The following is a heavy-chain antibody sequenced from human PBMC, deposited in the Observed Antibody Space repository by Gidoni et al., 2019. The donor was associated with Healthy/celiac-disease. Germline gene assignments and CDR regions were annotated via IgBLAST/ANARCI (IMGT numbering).Heavy chain of an antibody. CDR2: INHSGST. V-gene: IGHV4-34*01. CDR3: ARVEAGGPAATMLGNAFDI. D-gene: IGHD2-2*01. Sequence: QVQLPQWGAGLLKPSETLSLTCAVYGGSFRGYYWSWIRQPPGKGLEWIGEINHSGSTNYNPSLKRRVNISVDTSKNQFSLKLSSVTAADTAVYYCARVEAGGPAATMLGNAFDIWGQGTMVTVSA. CDR1: GGSFRGYY. J-gene: IGHJ3*02.